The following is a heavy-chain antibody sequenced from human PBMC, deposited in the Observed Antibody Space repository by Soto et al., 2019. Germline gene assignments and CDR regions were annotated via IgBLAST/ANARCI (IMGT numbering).Heavy chain of an antibody. D-gene: IGHD3-22*01. CDR1: GGTFSSYA. J-gene: IGHJ4*02. CDR3: ARDLYYDSSGPIHY. Sequence: GASVKVSCKASGGTFSSYAISWVRQAPGQGLEWMGGIIPIFGTANYAQKFQGRVTITADESTSTAYMELSSLRSEDTAVYYCARDLYYDSSGPIHYWGQGTLVTVSS. CDR2: IIPIFGTA. V-gene: IGHV1-69*13.